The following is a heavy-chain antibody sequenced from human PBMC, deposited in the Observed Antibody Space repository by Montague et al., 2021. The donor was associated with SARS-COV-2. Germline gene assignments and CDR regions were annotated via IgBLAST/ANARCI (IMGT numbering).Heavy chain of an antibody. CDR3: ARVGRQQLVRLSGMDV. J-gene: IGHJ6*02. Sequence: SETLSLTCTVSGGSTSCSSYYWGWIRQPPGKGLEWIGSIYYSGSTYYNPSLKSRVTISVDTSKNQFSLKLSSVTAADTAVYYCARVGRQQLVRLSGMDVWGQGTTVTVSS. CDR1: GGSTSCSSYY. D-gene: IGHD6-13*01. V-gene: IGHV4-39*07. CDR2: IYYSGST.